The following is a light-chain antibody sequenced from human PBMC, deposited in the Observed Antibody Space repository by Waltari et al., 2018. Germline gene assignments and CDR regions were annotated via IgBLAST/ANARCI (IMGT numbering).Light chain of an antibody. CDR2: AAS. J-gene: IGKJ4*01. CDR1: HGIVNY. V-gene: IGKV1-16*01. CDR3: QQFASYPYT. Sequence: DIHLTQSPSSLSAFVGDRVTITCRASHGIVNYLAWFQQKPGMAPKSLIYAASDLQSGVPSRFSGSGSGTDFTLTITSLQPEDFATYYCQQFASYPYTFGGGTKVEI.